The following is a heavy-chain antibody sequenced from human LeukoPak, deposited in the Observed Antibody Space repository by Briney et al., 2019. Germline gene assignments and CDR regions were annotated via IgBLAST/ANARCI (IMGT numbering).Heavy chain of an antibody. J-gene: IGHJ4*02. CDR1: GGSISSGSYD. CDR3: AGTAMASFDY. V-gene: IGHV4-61*02. CDR2: IYTSGST. Sequence: SETLSLTCTVSGGSISSGSYDWSWIRQPAGKGLEWIGRIYTSGSTNYNPSLKSRVTISVDTSKNQFSLKLSSVTAADTAVYYCAGTAMASFDYWGQGSLVTVSS. D-gene: IGHD5-18*01.